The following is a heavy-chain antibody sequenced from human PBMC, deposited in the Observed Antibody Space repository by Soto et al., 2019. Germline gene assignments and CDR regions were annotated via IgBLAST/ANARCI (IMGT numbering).Heavy chain of an antibody. CDR3: ARVYFDWLLKPRAFDY. V-gene: IGHV5-51*01. D-gene: IGHD3-9*01. CDR2: IYPGDSDT. Sequence: PGESLKISCKGSGYSFTSYWIGWVRQMPGKGLEWMGIIYPGDSDTRYSPSFQGQVTISADKSISTAYLQWSSLKASDTAMYYCARVYFDWLLKPRAFDYWGQGTLVTVSS. CDR1: GYSFTSYW. J-gene: IGHJ4*02.